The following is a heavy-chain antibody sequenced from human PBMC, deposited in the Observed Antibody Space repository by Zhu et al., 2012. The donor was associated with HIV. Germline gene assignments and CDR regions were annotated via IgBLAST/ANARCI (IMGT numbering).Heavy chain of an antibody. Sequence: QVQLQESGPGLVKPSETLSLTCTVSGDSISSHYWSWIRQPPGKRLEWIGYIYSSGTTKYNPSLKSRVTISVDTSKNQFSLKLHSVTAADTAVYYCARGRQQLVSFDSWGQGTLVTVSS. CDR1: GDSISSHY. V-gene: IGHV4-59*11. D-gene: IGHD6-13*01. CDR2: IYSSGTT. CDR3: ARGRQQLVSFDS. J-gene: IGHJ4*02.